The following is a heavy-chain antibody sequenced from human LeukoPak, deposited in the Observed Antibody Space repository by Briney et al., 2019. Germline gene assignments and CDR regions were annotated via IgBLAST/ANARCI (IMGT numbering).Heavy chain of an antibody. CDR3: ARLRDYYYNYMDV. V-gene: IGHV4-39*01. CDR2: IYYSGST. Sequence: PSETLSLTCTVSGGSISSSSYYWGWIRQPPGKGLEWIGSIYYSGSTYYNPSLKSRVTISVDTSKIQISLKLSSVTAPDTAVYYCARLRDYYYNYMDVWGEGTTATNSS. CDR1: GGSISSSSYY. J-gene: IGHJ6*03.